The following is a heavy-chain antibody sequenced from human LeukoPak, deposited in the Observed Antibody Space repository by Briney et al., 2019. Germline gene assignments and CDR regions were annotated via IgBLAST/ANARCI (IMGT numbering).Heavy chain of an antibody. CDR3: ASGTLLQHRKTVFSAFDY. CDR1: GFTFSSYS. V-gene: IGHV3-48*01. Sequence: GSLRLSCAASGFTFSSYSMNWVRQAPGKGLEWVSYISSSSSTIYYADSVKGRFTISRDNAKNSLYLQMNSLRAEDTAVYFCASGTLLQHRKTVFSAFDYWGQGTLVTVSS. J-gene: IGHJ4*02. CDR2: ISSSSSTI. D-gene: IGHD3-22*01.